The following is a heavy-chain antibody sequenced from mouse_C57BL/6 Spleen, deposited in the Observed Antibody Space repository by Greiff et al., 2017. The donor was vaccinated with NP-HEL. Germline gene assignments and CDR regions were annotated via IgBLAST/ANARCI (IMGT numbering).Heavy chain of an antibody. J-gene: IGHJ2*01. Sequence: EVKVEESGGGLVKPGGSLKLSCAASGFTFSDYGMHWVRQAPEKGLEWVAYISSGSSTIYYADTVKGRFTISRDNAKNTLFLQMTSLRSEDTAMYYCARTDYWGQGTTLTVSS. V-gene: IGHV5-17*01. CDR1: GFTFSDYG. CDR2: ISSGSSTI. CDR3: ARTDY.